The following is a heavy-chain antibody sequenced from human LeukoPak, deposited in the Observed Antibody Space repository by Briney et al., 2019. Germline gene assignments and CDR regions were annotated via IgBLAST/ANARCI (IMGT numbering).Heavy chain of an antibody. Sequence: SQTLSLTCAISGDSVSSNSAAWNWIRQSPSRGLEWLGRTYYRSKWYNDYAVSVKSRITINPDTSKNQFSLQLNSVTPEDTAVYYCARGRKTQWLDYYYYYMDVWGKGTTVTVSS. CDR3: ARGRKTQWLDYYYYYMDV. J-gene: IGHJ6*03. V-gene: IGHV6-1*01. CDR2: TYYRSKWYN. CDR1: GDSVSSNSAA. D-gene: IGHD6-19*01.